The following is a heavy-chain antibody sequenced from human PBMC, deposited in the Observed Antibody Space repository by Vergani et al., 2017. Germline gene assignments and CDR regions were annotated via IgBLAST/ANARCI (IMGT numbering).Heavy chain of an antibody. J-gene: IGHJ1*01. CDR3: ASPPVAAAGMYQAAEDEYFQH. CDR1: GGTFSSYA. CDR2: IIPIFGTA. V-gene: IGHV1-69*13. Sequence: QVQLVQSGAEVKKPGSSVKVSCKASGGTFSSYAISWVRQAPGQWLEWMGRIIPIFGTANYAQKFQGRVTITADESTSTAYMELSSLRSEDTAVYYCASPPVAAAGMYQAAEDEYFQHWGQGTLVTVSS. D-gene: IGHD6-13*01.